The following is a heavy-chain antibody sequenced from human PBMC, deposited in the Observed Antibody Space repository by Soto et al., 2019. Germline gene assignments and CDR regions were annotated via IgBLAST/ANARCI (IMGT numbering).Heavy chain of an antibody. J-gene: IGHJ6*02. CDR1: GGTFSSYA. Sequence: QVQLVQSGAEVKKPGSSVNVSCKASGGTFSSYAISWVRQAPGQGLEWMGGIIPIFGTANYAQKFQGRVTITADESTSTAYMELSSLRSEDTAVYYCARTDIVVVVAATHDYYYYGMDVWGQGTTVTVSS. CDR3: ARTDIVVVVAATHDYYYYGMDV. CDR2: IIPIFGTA. D-gene: IGHD2-15*01. V-gene: IGHV1-69*01.